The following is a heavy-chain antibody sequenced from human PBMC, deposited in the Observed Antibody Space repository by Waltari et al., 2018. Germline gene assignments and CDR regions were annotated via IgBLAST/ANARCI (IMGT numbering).Heavy chain of an antibody. CDR3: ARDPLGLYELSMGPGAFDI. Sequence: QVQLVQSGAEGKKPGASVKVCCKVSGYTLTELSMHWVRQATAQGLEWMGGFDPEDGVTIYAQKFQVRVTMTEDTSTDTAYMALSSLISEDTAVYYCARDPLGLYELSMGPGAFDIWGQGTMVTVSS. CDR1: GYTLTELS. D-gene: IGHD3-16*02. V-gene: IGHV1-24*01. CDR2: FDPEDGVT. J-gene: IGHJ3*02.